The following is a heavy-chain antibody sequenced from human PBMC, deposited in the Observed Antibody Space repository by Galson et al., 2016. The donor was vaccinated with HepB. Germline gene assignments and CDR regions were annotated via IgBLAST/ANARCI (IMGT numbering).Heavy chain of an antibody. CDR1: GFAFSNFH. CDR2: ISGSGGST. Sequence: SLRLSCAASGFAFSNFHMGWVRQAPGKGLEWVSGISGSGGSTYYADSVKGRFTISRDNSENTLYLQMSSLRAEDTGLHYCARASPDSKHKYDYWGQGTLVTVSS. V-gene: IGHV3-23*01. D-gene: IGHD5-18*01. CDR3: ARASPDSKHKYDY. J-gene: IGHJ4*02.